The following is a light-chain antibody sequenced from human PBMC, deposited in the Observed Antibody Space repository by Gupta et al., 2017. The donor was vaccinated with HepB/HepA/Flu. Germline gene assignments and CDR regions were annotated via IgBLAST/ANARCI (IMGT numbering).Light chain of an antibody. CDR2: QDN. V-gene: IGLV3-1*01. Sequence: SYELTQPPSVSVSPGQTASITCSGDKLGNTYTCWYQQKPGQSPMLVIYQDNKRPSGIPVPFSGSNSGNTATLTISGTQPLDEADYYCQAWDSSRYVFGTGTRVTVL. CDR1: KLGNTY. CDR3: QAWDSSRYV. J-gene: IGLJ1*01.